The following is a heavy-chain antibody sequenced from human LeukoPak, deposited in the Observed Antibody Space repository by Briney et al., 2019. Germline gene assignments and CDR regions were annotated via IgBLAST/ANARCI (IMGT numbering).Heavy chain of an antibody. CDR2: VNPNSGGT. V-gene: IGHV1-2*02. J-gene: IGHJ4*02. CDR1: GYTFTGYY. Sequence: GASVKVSCKASGYTFTGYYMHWVRQAPGQGLEWMGWVNPNSGGTNYAQKFQGRVTITRDTSISTAYMELSRLRSDDTAVYYCARAAAGTKYYFDYWGQGTLVTVSS. D-gene: IGHD6-13*01. CDR3: ARAAAGTKYYFDY.